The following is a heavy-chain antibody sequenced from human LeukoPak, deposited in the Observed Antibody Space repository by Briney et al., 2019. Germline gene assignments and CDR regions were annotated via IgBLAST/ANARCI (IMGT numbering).Heavy chain of an antibody. CDR2: ISAYNGNT. V-gene: IGHV1-18*01. CDR3: ARTRCSSTSCYFFDY. CDR1: GYTFTSYG. J-gene: IGHJ4*02. Sequence: GASVKVSCKASGYTFTSYGISWVRQAPGQGLEWMGWISAYNGNTNYAQKLQGRVTMTTDTSTSTAYMELRSLRSDDTAVYYCARTRCSSTSCYFFDYWGQGTLVTVSS. D-gene: IGHD2-2*01.